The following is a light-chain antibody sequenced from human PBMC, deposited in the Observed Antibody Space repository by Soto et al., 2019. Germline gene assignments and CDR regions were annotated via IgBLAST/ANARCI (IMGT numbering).Light chain of an antibody. CDR2: GAS. V-gene: IGKV3-20*01. CDR1: RSISSTY. CDR3: QQYGGSPPYT. Sequence: EIVLTQSPGTLSLSPGERATLSYRASRSISSTYLAWYQQKPGQAPRLLIYGASSRATGIPDRLSGSGSGTDFTLTISRLEPEDFAVYYCQQYGGSPPYTFGQGTKLEIK. J-gene: IGKJ2*01.